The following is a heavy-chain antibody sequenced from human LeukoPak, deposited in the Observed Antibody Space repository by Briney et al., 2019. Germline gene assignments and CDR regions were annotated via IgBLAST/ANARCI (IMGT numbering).Heavy chain of an antibody. CDR2: ISSSSSYT. CDR1: GFTYSDYY. V-gene: IGHV3-11*06. CDR3: ARDPYEQQLADY. J-gene: IGHJ4*02. Sequence: PGGSLRLSCAASGFTYSDYYISWLRYAPGKDLEKPSYISSSSSYTNYADSVKGQFTISRDNAKNTLYLQMNSLRAKDTAVYYCARDPYEQQLADYWGQGTLVTVSS. D-gene: IGHD6-13*01.